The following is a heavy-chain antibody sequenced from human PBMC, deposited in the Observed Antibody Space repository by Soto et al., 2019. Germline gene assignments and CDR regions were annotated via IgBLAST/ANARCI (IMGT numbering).Heavy chain of an antibody. CDR1: VGSISIYY. J-gene: IGHJ5*02. V-gene: IGHV4-59*01. CDR3: ARDIAVAAHNWFDP. Sequence: AEALCLTCTVSVGSISIYYWNWIWHPPGKGLEWIGYIYYSESTNYNPALKSRATISVDTSKNHSSMKLSSVTAADTTVYYCARDIAVAAHNWFDPWGQGTMVTVSS. D-gene: IGHD6-19*01. CDR2: IYYSEST.